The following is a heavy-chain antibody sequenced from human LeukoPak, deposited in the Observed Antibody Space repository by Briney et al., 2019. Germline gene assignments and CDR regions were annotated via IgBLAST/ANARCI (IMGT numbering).Heavy chain of an antibody. D-gene: IGHD6-13*01. Sequence: ASVKVSCKASGYTFTSYYMHWVRQAPGQGLEWMGIINPSGGSTSYAQKFQGRVTMTRDPSTSTVYMELSSLRSEDTAVYYCASIAAAGTGFDYWGQGTLVTVSS. CDR2: INPSGGST. CDR1: GYTFTSYY. V-gene: IGHV1-46*01. J-gene: IGHJ4*02. CDR3: ASIAAAGTGFDY.